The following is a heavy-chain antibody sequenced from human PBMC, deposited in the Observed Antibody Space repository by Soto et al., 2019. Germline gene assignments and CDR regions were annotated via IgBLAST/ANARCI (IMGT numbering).Heavy chain of an antibody. J-gene: IGHJ6*03. D-gene: IGHD2-2*01. CDR2: INHSGST. Sequence: SETLSLSCAVYGGSFSGYYWSWIRQPPGKGLEWIGEINHSGSTNYNPSLKSRVTISVDTSKNQFSLKLSSVTAADTAVYYCARGVVPAAIDAISYYYYIDVWAKGTTDTGS. CDR1: GGSFSGYY. V-gene: IGHV4-34*01. CDR3: ARGVVPAAIDAISYYYYIDV.